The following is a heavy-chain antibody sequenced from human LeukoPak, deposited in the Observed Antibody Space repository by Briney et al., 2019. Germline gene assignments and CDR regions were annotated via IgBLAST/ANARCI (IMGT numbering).Heavy chain of an antibody. J-gene: IGHJ4*02. D-gene: IGHD6-19*01. CDR2: ISSSGSTI. CDR1: GFTFSDYY. CDR3: ARVGSMQWLSYYFDY. V-gene: IGHV3-11*01. Sequence: PGGSLRLSCAASGFTFSDYYMSWIRQAPGKGLKWVSYISSSGSTIYYADSVKGRFTISRDNAKNSLYLQMNSLRAEDTAVYYCARVGSMQWLSYYFDYWGQGTLVTVSS.